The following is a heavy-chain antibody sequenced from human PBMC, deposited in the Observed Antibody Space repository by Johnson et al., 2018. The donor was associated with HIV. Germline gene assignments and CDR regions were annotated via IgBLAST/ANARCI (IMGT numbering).Heavy chain of an antibody. J-gene: IGHJ3*02. V-gene: IGHV3-30*02. D-gene: IGHD3-22*01. CDR2: IRFDASDS. Sequence: QVQLVESGGGVVQPGRSLRLSCAASGFTFSDYYMSWIRQAPGKGLEWVAFIRFDASDSYYSASVEGRFIISRDNAKTTRYLQMNSLRAEDAAVYYCAWEGDSSGMGCRDAFDIWGQGTMVTVSS. CDR3: AWEGDSSGMGCRDAFDI. CDR1: GFTFSDYY.